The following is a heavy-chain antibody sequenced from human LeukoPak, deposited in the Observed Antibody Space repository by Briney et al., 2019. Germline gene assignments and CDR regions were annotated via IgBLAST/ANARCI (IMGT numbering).Heavy chain of an antibody. CDR1: GGSISSYY. CDR2: IYYSGST. Sequence: SETLSLTCTVSGGSISSYYWSWIRQPPGKGMEWIGYIYYSGSTNYNPSLKSRVTISVDTSKSQFSLKLSSVTAADTAVYYCARDRGDYYDSSGYLIDAFDIWGQGTMVTVSS. V-gene: IGHV4-59*01. J-gene: IGHJ3*02. D-gene: IGHD3-22*01. CDR3: ARDRGDYYDSSGYLIDAFDI.